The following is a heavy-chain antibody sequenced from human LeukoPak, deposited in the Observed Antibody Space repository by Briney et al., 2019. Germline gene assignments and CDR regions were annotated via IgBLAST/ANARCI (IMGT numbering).Heavy chain of an antibody. J-gene: IGHJ5*02. CDR2: LFYNGDT. V-gene: IGHV4-39*01. Sequence: SETLSLTCSVSGASISSSAYVWGWIRQPPGKGLEWIGSLFYNGDTHHNPSLKTRVTISADTSKNQFSLKLTSVTAADTAVYYCARVGYCSGGSCIEGWFDPWGQGTLVTVSS. CDR1: GASISSSAYV. CDR3: ARVGYCSGGSCIEGWFDP. D-gene: IGHD2-15*01.